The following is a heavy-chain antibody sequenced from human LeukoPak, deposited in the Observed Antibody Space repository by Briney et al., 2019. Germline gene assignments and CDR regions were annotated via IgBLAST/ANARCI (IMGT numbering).Heavy chain of an antibody. CDR3: ARDRLAAAGRGWFDP. CDR2: IYYSGST. Sequence: PSETLSLTCTVSGGSISSSSYYWGWIRQPPGKGLEWIGSIYYSGSTYYNPSLKSRVTISVDTSKNQFSLKLSSVTAADTAVYYCARDRLAAAGRGWFDPWGQGTLVTVSS. CDR1: GGSISSSSYY. J-gene: IGHJ5*02. V-gene: IGHV4-39*07. D-gene: IGHD6-13*01.